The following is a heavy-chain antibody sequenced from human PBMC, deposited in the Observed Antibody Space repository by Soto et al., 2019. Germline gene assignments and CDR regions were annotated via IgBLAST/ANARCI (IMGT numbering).Heavy chain of an antibody. CDR3: AGDRPGIAARRYGMDV. D-gene: IGHD6-6*01. V-gene: IGHV3-21*01. CDR2: ISSSSSYI. J-gene: IGHJ6*02. CDR1: GFTFSSYS. Sequence: PGGSLRLSCAASGFTFSSYSMNWVRQAPGKGLEWVSSISSSSSYIYYADSVKGRFTISRDNAKNSLYLQMNSLRAEDTAVYYCAGDRPGIAARRYGMDVWGQGTTVTVSS.